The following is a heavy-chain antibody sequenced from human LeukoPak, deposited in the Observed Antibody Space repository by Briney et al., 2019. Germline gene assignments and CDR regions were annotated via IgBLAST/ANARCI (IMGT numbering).Heavy chain of an antibody. D-gene: IGHD3-3*01. V-gene: IGHV1-69*01. J-gene: IGHJ4*02. CDR1: GGTFSSYA. Sequence: SVKVSCKASGGTFSSYAISWVRQAPGQGLEWMGGNIPIFGTANYAQKFQGGVTITADESTSTAYMELSSLRSEDTAVYYCASYTIFGVVIKGYFDYWGQGTLVTVSS. CDR3: ASYTIFGVVIKGYFDY. CDR2: NIPIFGTA.